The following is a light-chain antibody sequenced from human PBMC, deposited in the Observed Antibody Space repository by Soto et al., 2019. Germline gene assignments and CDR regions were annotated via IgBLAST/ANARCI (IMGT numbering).Light chain of an antibody. CDR2: GNS. V-gene: IGLV1-40*01. CDR3: QSYDSSLRGSEV. J-gene: IGLJ1*01. Sequence: QSVLTQPPSVSGAPGQRVTISCTGSSSNIGAGHDVHWYQQLPGTAPKLLIYGNSNRPSGVPDRFSGSKSGTSASLAITGLQAEDEADYYCQSYDSSLRGSEVFGTGTKLTVL. CDR1: SSNIGAGHD.